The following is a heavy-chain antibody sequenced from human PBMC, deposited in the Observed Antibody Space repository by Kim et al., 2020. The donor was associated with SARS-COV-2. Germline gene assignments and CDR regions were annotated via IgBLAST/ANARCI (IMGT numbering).Heavy chain of an antibody. CDR3: ARDQWRIFDF. CDR2: IDGDGSQE. J-gene: IGHJ4*02. Sequence: GGSLRLSCAASGFIFSSYWVAWVRQAPGKGLEWVASIDGDGSQEYYVDSLKGRFTISRDNAKNSVYLQMNSLTAEDTAVYYCARDQWRIFDFWGQGTLVTVSS. V-gene: IGHV3-7*01. D-gene: IGHD3-3*02. CDR1: GFIFSSYW.